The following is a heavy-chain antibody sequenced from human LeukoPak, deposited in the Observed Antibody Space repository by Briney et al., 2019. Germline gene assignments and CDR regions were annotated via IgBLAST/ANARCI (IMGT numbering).Heavy chain of an antibody. J-gene: IGHJ4*02. CDR1: GFTFSFYA. Sequence: PGRSLRLSCAASGFTFSFYAMHWVRQAPGKGLEWVAVISYDGSNKYYADSVKGRFTISRDNSKNTLYLQMNSLTAEDTAVYYCARGATTGYYPYWGQGTLVTVSS. CDR3: ARGATTGYYPY. D-gene: IGHD3-9*01. V-gene: IGHV3-30*04. CDR2: ISYDGSNK.